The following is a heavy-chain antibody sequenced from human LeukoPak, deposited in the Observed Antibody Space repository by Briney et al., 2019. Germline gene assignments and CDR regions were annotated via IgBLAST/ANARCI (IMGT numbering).Heavy chain of an antibody. D-gene: IGHD3-10*01. CDR2: IGGSGGST. CDR3: AKFTRTLVRGALVN. J-gene: IGHJ4*02. CDR1: GFTFSTYA. Sequence: GGTLRLSCAASGFTFSTYAMSWVRQAPGKGPEWVSAIGGSGGSTYYADSVKGRFTISRDDSKNTLYLQMNSLRAEDTAIYYCAKFTRTLVRGALVNWGQGTLVTVSS. V-gene: IGHV3-23*01.